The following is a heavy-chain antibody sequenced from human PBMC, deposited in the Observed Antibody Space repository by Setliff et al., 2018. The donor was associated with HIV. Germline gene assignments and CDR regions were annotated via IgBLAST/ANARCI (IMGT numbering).Heavy chain of an antibody. CDR1: GGSMNSHY. V-gene: IGHV4-59*11. D-gene: IGHD4-17*01. CDR3: AREIYGGNSRPFDY. CDR2: IYYNGNT. J-gene: IGHJ4*02. Sequence: PSETLSLTCTVSGGSMNSHYWSWIRQSPGRGLEWIGYIYYNGNTNYNPSPKSRVTISVDTSKNQLSLKLSSVTAADTAVYYCAREIYGGNSRPFDYWGQGTLVTAPQ.